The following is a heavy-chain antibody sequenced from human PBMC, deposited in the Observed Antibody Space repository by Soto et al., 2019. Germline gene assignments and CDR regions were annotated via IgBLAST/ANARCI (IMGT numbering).Heavy chain of an antibody. D-gene: IGHD6-6*01. J-gene: IGHJ5*02. CDR2: IYYSGST. CDR3: ARESVASSSWGGWFDP. V-gene: IGHV4-59*01. Sequence: SETLSLTCTVSGGSISSYYWSWIRQPPGKGLEWIGYIYYSGSTNYNPSLKSRVTISVDTSKNQFSLKLSSVTAADTAVYYCARESVASSSWGGWFDPWGQGTLVTVSS. CDR1: GGSISSYY.